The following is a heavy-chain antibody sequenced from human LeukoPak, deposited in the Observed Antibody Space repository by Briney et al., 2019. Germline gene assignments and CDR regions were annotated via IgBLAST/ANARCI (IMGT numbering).Heavy chain of an antibody. J-gene: IGHJ2*01. CDR3: ARVVPAAARIFDL. CDR1: GGSISSGSYY. CDR2: IYTSEST. D-gene: IGHD2-2*01. V-gene: IGHV4-61*02. Sequence: SQTLSLTCTVSGGSISSGSYYWSWIRQPAGKGLEWIGRIYTSESTNYNPSLKSRVTISVETSKNQFSLKLSSVTAADTAVYYCARVVPAAARIFDLWGRGTLVTVSS.